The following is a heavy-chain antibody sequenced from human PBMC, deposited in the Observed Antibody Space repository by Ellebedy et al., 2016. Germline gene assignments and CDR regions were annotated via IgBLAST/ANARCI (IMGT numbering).Heavy chain of an antibody. CDR1: GFIFSNYW. V-gene: IGHV3-74*01. Sequence: GESLKISCAASGFIFSNYWMYWARQAPGKGLVWVSVINNDGSTTTYADSVKGRFTISRDNAKNTLYLQMNSLRAEDTAVYYCASPYRPDQLAYCGGDCYSYDAFDIWGQGTMVTVSS. CDR3: ASPYRPDQLAYCGGDCYSYDAFDI. CDR2: INNDGSTT. J-gene: IGHJ3*02. D-gene: IGHD2-21*02.